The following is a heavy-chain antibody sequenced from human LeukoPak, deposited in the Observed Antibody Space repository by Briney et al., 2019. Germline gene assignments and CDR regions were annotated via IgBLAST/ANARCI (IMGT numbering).Heavy chain of an antibody. D-gene: IGHD3-10*01. CDR3: ARVIHYFGSGTYRYDFDY. V-gene: IGHV1-2*02. Sequence: ASVKVSCKASGYTLTGYYMHWVRQAPGQGLEWMGWINPNSGGTKYAQKFQGRVTMTRDTSISTAYMELTRLRSDDTAVYFCARVIHYFGSGTYRYDFDYWGQGTLVTVSS. CDR2: INPNSGGT. CDR1: GYTLTGYY. J-gene: IGHJ4*02.